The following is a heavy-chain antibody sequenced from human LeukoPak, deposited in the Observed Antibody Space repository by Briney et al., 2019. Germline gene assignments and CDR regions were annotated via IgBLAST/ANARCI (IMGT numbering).Heavy chain of an antibody. V-gene: IGHV3-7*01. Sequence: GGSLRLSCAASGFTFSSYWMSWVRQAPGKGLEWVANIKQDGSEKYYVDSVKGRFTISRDNAKNSLYLQMNSLRAEDTAVYYCARLALGGLYYDFWSGDYYYYMDVWGKGTTVTVSS. CDR2: IKQDGSEK. J-gene: IGHJ6*03. D-gene: IGHD3-3*01. CDR3: ARLALGGLYYDFWSGDYYYYMDV. CDR1: GFTFSSYW.